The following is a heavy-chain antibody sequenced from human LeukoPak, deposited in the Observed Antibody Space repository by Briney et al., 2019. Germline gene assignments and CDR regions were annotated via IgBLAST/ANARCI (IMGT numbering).Heavy chain of an antibody. D-gene: IGHD3-22*01. CDR2: IIPIFGTA. CDR3: ARAGGYYDSSGYGRFDY. Sequence: RASVKVSCKASGGTFSSYAISWVRQAPGQGLEWMGGIIPIFGTANYAQKFQGRVTITTDESTSTAYMELSSLRSEDTAVYYCARAGGYYDSSGYGRFDYWGQGTLVTVSS. CDR1: GGTFSSYA. V-gene: IGHV1-69*05. J-gene: IGHJ4*02.